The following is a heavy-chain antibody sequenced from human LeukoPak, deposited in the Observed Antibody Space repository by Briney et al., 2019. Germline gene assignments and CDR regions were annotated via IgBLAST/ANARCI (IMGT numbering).Heavy chain of an antibody. V-gene: IGHV1-2*02. J-gene: IGHJ4*02. CDR2: INPYSGDT. Sequence: ASVKVSCKASGYTFTGYYVHWMRQAPGQGLEWMGWINPYSGDTEYEQKFEGRVTMTRDTSIATAYMEMTRLTPDDTAVYYCARDPRDGYNCPFDYWGQGTLVTVSS. D-gene: IGHD5-24*01. CDR3: ARDPRDGYNCPFDY. CDR1: GYTFTGYY.